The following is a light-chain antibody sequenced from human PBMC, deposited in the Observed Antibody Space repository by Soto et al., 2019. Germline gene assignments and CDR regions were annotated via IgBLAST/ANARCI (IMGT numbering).Light chain of an antibody. CDR3: QAWDSSTYV. V-gene: IGLV3-1*01. CDR1: KLGDKY. CDR2: QDS. J-gene: IGLJ1*01. Sequence: SYELTQRPSVSVSPGQTASITCSGDKLGDKYACWYQQKPGQSPVLVIYQDSKRPSGIPERFSGSNSGNTATLTISGTQAMDEADYYCQAWDSSTYVFGIGTKVTVL.